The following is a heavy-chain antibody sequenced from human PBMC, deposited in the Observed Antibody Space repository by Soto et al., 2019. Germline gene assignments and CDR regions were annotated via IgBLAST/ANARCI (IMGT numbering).Heavy chain of an antibody. V-gene: IGHV3-30-3*01. CDR1: GFTFSSYA. CDR3: ASSLEDTAMGVGFDY. CDR2: ISYDGSNK. Sequence: QVQLVESGGGVVQPGRSLRLSCAASGFTFSSYAMHWVRQAPGKGLEWVAVISYDGSNKYYADSVKGRFTISRDNSKNTLYLQMNSLRAEDTAVYYCASSLEDTAMGVGFDYWGQGTLVTVSS. D-gene: IGHD5-18*01. J-gene: IGHJ4*02.